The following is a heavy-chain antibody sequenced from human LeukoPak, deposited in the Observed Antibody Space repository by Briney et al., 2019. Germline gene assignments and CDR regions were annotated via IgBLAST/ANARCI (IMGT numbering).Heavy chain of an antibody. CDR3: ARYFCPGDNCSHFDY. D-gene: IGHD3/OR15-3a*01. CDR1: GDSVTTYY. V-gene: IGHV4-59*02. CDR2: IHYSGRT. Sequence: SETLSLTCTVSGDSVTTYYWGWSRQPPGKGLEWIGYIHYSGRTNSNPSLESRVTISVDMSKNQFSLKMSSVTAADTAMYYCARYFCPGDNCSHFDYWGQGTLVTVSS. J-gene: IGHJ4*02.